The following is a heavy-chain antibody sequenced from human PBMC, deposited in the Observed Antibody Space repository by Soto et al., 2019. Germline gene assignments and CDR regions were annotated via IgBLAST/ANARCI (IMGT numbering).Heavy chain of an antibody. D-gene: IGHD5-12*01. CDR3: ARSSGYVPGGY. Sequence: SETLSLTCAVSGYPISSGYYWGWIRQPPGKGLEWIGIIHHSGSTYYNPSLRSRITISADTSKNQFSLKMPSVTAADTAVYYCARSSGYVPGGYWGQGILVTVSS. J-gene: IGHJ4*02. CDR2: IHHSGST. V-gene: IGHV4-38-2*01. CDR1: GYPISSGYY.